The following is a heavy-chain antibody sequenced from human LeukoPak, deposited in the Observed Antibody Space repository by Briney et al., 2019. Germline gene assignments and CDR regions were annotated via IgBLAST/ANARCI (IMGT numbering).Heavy chain of an antibody. Sequence: GGSLRLSCAASGFTFSSYSMTWVRQAPGKGLEWVSSISSSSSYIYYADSVKGRFTISRDNAKNSLYLQMNSLRAEDTAVYYCARDPGATVDPWGQGTLVTVSS. V-gene: IGHV3-21*01. CDR1: GFTFSSYS. CDR2: ISSSSSYI. J-gene: IGHJ5*02. CDR3: ARDPGATVDP. D-gene: IGHD1-26*01.